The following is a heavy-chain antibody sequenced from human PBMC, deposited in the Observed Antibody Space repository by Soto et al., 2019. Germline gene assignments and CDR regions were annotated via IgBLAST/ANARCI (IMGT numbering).Heavy chain of an antibody. Sequence: PGGSLRLSCAASGFTFSSSGIHWVRQAPGKGLEWVSYISSSGSTIYYADSVKGRFTISRDNAKNSLYLQMNSLRAEDTAVYYCAREQGPAFYGYLWGMDVWGQGTTVTVS. CDR3: AREQGPAFYGYLWGMDV. CDR1: GFTFSSSG. D-gene: IGHD5-18*01. V-gene: IGHV3-48*04. CDR2: ISSSGSTI. J-gene: IGHJ6*02.